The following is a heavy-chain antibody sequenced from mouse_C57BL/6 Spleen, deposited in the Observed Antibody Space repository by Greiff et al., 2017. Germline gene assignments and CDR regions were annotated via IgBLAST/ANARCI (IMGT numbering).Heavy chain of an antibody. Sequence: EVQGVESGGGLVKPGGSLKLSCAASGFTFSDYGMHWVRQAPEKGLEWVAYISSGSSTIYYADTVKGRFTISRDNAKNTLFLQMTSLRSEDTAMYYCARSPYYYGSNYYAMDYWGQGTSVTVSS. CDR2: ISSGSSTI. CDR1: GFTFSDYG. CDR3: ARSPYYYGSNYYAMDY. V-gene: IGHV5-17*01. D-gene: IGHD1-1*01. J-gene: IGHJ4*01.